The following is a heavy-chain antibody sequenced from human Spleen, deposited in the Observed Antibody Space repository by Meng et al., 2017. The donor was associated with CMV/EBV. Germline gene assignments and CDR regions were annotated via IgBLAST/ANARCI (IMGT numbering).Heavy chain of an antibody. V-gene: IGHV1-2*02. D-gene: IGHD1-1*01. CDR2: INPDSGDS. Sequence: ASVKVSCKASGYTFTNYYIHWVRQAPGRGLGWMGWINPDSGDSNYAQKFQGRVTLTRDTAITTAYMDVSRLTSGDTAVYYCARDSMGFIWNWGWFDPWGQGTLVTVSS. CDR1: GYTFTNYY. CDR3: ARDSMGFIWNWGWFDP. J-gene: IGHJ5*02.